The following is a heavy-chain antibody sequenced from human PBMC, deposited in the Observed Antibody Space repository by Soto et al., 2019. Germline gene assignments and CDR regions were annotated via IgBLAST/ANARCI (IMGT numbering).Heavy chain of an antibody. J-gene: IGHJ4*02. CDR1: GGSISRSSYY. CDR3: ARAFSGSYYSYFDF. CDR2: GYYSGST. Sequence: TTSETLSLTCTVSGGSISRSSYYWGWIRQSPGKGLEWIGSGYYSGSTYYNPSLRSRVAISVDTSKNQFSLKLSSVTAADTAVYYCARAFSGSYYSYFDFWGQGTLVTVSS. D-gene: IGHD1-26*01. V-gene: IGHV4-39*01.